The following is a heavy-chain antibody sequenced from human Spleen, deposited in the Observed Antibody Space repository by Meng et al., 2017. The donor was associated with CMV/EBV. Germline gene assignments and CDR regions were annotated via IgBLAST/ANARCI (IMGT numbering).Heavy chain of an antibody. D-gene: IGHD3-10*01. CDR2: ISYDGSNK. V-gene: IGHV3-30-3*01. J-gene: IGHJ6*02. CDR3: ARDLLTYYYGSGSYYPIYYYGMDV. Sequence: GESLKISCAASGFTFSSYAMHWVRQAPGKGLEWVTVISYDGSNKYYAESVKGRFTISRDNSKNTLYLQMNSLRAEDTAVYYCARDLLTYYYGSGSYYPIYYYGMDVWGQGTTVTVSS. CDR1: GFTFSSYA.